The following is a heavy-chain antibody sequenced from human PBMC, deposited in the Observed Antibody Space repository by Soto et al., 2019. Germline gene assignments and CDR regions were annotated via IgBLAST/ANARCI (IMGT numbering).Heavy chain of an antibody. Sequence: PGGSLRLSCAASGFTFNTHWMHWVRQAPGKGLVWVSRINGDGSETTYADSVKGRLTISRDNAKKMLYLQMNNVRVEDTAVYYCAADSSHDRTVAGDFWGQGTLVTVSS. CDR2: INGDGSET. V-gene: IGHV3-74*01. D-gene: IGHD3-22*01. CDR1: GFTFNTHW. CDR3: AADSSHDRTVAGDF. J-gene: IGHJ4*02.